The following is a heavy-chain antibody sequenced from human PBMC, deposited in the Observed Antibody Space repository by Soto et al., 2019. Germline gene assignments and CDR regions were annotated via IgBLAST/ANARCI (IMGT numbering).Heavy chain of an antibody. CDR1: GYTFTSYA. CDR2: IDAGNGNT. D-gene: IGHD6-19*01. J-gene: IGHJ6*02. CDR3: ALTVAGYYYYGMDV. Sequence: GASVKVSCKASGYTFTSYAMHWVRQAPGQRLEWMGWIDAGNGNTKYSQKFQGRVTITRDTSASTAYMELSSLRSEDTAVYYCALTVAGYYYYGMDVWGQGTTVTVSS. V-gene: IGHV1-3*01.